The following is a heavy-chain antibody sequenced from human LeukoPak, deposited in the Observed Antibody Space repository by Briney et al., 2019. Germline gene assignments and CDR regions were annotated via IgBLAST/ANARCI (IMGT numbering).Heavy chain of an antibody. V-gene: IGHV3-23*01. Sequence: GGSLRLSCAASGFTFSSYTMSWVRQAPGKGLEWISVISATGFTTYHTDSVKGRFTISRDNSKSMLYLQMDGLRAEDTAVYYCARQNTPHGNFDYWGQGTLVTVSS. D-gene: IGHD1-26*01. CDR3: ARQNTPHGNFDY. CDR1: GFTFSSYT. CDR2: ISATGFTT. J-gene: IGHJ4*02.